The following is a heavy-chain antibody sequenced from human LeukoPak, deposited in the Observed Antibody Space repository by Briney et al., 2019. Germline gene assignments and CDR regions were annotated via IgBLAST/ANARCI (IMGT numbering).Heavy chain of an antibody. Sequence: SETLSLTCTVSGGSISSSSYYWGWIRQPPGKGLEWIGSIYYSGSTYYNPSLKSRVTISVDTSKNQFSLKLSSVTAADTAVYYCARLWEYNWFDPWGQGTLVTVSS. D-gene: IGHD3-16*01. J-gene: IGHJ5*02. CDR2: IYYSGST. CDR3: ARLWEYNWFDP. V-gene: IGHV4-39*01. CDR1: GGSISSSSYY.